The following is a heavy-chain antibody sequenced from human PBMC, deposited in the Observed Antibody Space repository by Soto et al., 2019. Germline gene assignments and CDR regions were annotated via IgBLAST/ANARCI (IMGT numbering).Heavy chain of an antibody. CDR2: IVTYNGNT. Sequence: QVQLVQSGAEVKKPGASVKVSCKAAGYTFTNYGISWVRQAPGQGLEWMGWIVTYNGNTQSTQKLQGRVTMTPDTSTSTAYMELRSLRSDDTAVYYCARGPQSSGWRGKWFDAWGQGTMVTVSS. D-gene: IGHD6-19*01. V-gene: IGHV1-18*01. J-gene: IGHJ5*02. CDR1: GYTFTNYG. CDR3: ARGPQSSGWRGKWFDA.